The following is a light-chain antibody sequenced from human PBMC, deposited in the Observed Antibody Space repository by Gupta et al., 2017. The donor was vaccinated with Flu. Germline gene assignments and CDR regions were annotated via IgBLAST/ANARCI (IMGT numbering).Light chain of an antibody. J-gene: IGKJ4*01. CDR3: QQRSNLIT. Sequence: SPARMSLSPGERATLPCRDSQNVNHSLDWYQQKPGQAPRLIIYDASNRAIGVTDRFSGSGYWKHFTLTSSSLDYDDFAVYSGQQRSNLITFGGGTKVEIK. V-gene: IGKV3-11*01. CDR1: QNVNHS. CDR2: DAS.